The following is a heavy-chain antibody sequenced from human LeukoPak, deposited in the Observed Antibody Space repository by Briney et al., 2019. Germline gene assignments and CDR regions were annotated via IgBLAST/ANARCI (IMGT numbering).Heavy chain of an antibody. D-gene: IGHD3-10*01. J-gene: IGHJ4*02. CDR2: MNPNSGNT. Sequence: ASVKVSCKASGYTFTSYDINWVRQATGQGPEWMGWMNPNSGNTGYAQKFQGRVTMTRNTSISTAYMELSSLRSEDTAVYYCARDRMVRGVMMDYWGQGTLVTVSS. CDR3: ARDRMVRGVMMDY. V-gene: IGHV1-8*01. CDR1: GYTFTSYD.